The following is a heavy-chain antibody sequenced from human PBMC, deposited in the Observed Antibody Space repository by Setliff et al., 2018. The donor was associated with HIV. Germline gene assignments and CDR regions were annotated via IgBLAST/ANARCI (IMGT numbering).Heavy chain of an antibody. Sequence: SETLSLTCAVYGGSFSGYYWSWIRQPPGKGLEWIGEINHSGSTNYNPSLKSRVTISVDTSKNQFSLKLSSVTAAATAVYYCARGGSSWFKAFDIWGQGTMVTVSS. V-gene: IGHV4-34*01. D-gene: IGHD6-13*01. CDR1: GGSFSGYY. J-gene: IGHJ3*02. CDR2: INHSGST. CDR3: ARGGSSWFKAFDI.